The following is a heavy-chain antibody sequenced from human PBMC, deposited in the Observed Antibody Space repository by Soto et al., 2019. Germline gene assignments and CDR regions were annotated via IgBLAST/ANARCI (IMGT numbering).Heavy chain of an antibody. V-gene: IGHV1-58*01. CDR3: ARGGGSYLVSFDY. CDR2: IVVGSGNT. J-gene: IGHJ4*02. D-gene: IGHD1-26*01. CDR1: GFTFTSSA. Sequence: SVKVSCKASGFTFTSSAVQWARQARGQRLEWIGWIVVGSGNTNYAQKFQERVTITRDMSTSTAYMELSSLRSEDTAVYYCARGGGSYLVSFDYWGQGTLVTVSS.